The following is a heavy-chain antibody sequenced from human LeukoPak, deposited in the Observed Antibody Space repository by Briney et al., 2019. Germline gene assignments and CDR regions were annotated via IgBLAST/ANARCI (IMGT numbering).Heavy chain of an antibody. Sequence: KPSETLSLTCTVSGGSTSSYYWSWIRQPAGKGLEWIGRIYTSGSTNYNPSLKSRVTMSVDTSKNQFSLKLSSVTAADTAVYYCAREYSSGWTVAFDIWGQGTMVTVSS. J-gene: IGHJ3*02. V-gene: IGHV4-4*07. CDR2: IYTSGST. D-gene: IGHD6-19*01. CDR1: GGSTSSYY. CDR3: AREYSSGWTVAFDI.